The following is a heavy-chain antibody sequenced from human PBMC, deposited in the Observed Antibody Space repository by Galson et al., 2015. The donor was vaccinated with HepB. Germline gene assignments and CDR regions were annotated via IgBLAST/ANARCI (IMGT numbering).Heavy chain of an antibody. V-gene: IGHV5-51*03. D-gene: IGHD3-10*01. Sequence: QSGAEVKKPGESLKISCKGSGYSFTSYWIGWVRQMPGKGLEWMGIIYPGDSDTRYNPSFQGQVTISADKSISTAYLQWSSLKASDTAMYYCARGPGYYGSGSYHYGMDVWGQGTTVTVSS. CDR2: IYPGDSDT. CDR3: ARGPGYYGSGSYHYGMDV. CDR1: GYSFTSYW. J-gene: IGHJ6*02.